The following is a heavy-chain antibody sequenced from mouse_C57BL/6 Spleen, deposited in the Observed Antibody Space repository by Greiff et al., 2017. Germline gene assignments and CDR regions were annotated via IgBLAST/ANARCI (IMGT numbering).Heavy chain of an antibody. Sequence: EVKVVESGGGLVQPGESLKLSCESNEYEFPSHDMSWVRKTPEKRLELVAAINSDGGSTYYPDTMERRFIISSDNTKKTLYLQMSSLRSEDTALYYCARQILGRGYWYFDVWGTGTTVTVSS. CDR2: INSDGGST. V-gene: IGHV5-2*01. CDR1: EYEFPSHD. CDR3: ARQILGRGYWYFDV. D-gene: IGHD4-1*01. J-gene: IGHJ1*03.